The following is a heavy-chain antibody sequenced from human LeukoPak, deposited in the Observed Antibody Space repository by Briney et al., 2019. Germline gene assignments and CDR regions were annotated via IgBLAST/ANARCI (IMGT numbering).Heavy chain of an antibody. V-gene: IGHV3-64*01. J-gene: IGHJ4*02. Sequence: PGGSPRLSCAASGFTFSSYAMHWVRQAPGKGLEYVSAISSNGGSTYYANSVKGRFTISRDNSKNTLYLQMGSLRAEDMAVYYCARLHSGNLRLGFDYWGQGTLVTVSS. CDR2: ISSNGGST. CDR3: ARLHSGNLRLGFDY. D-gene: IGHD3-16*01. CDR1: GFTFSSYA.